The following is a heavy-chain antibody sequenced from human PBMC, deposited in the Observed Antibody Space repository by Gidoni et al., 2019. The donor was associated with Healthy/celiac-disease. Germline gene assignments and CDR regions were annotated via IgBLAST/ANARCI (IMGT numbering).Heavy chain of an antibody. V-gene: IGHV1-58*02. CDR1: GFTVTSSA. Sequence: QMQLVQSGPEVQKPGTSVTVSSKASGFTVTSSAMQWVRQARGQRLEWIGWIVVGSGNTNYAQKFQERVTITRDMSTSTAYMELSSLRSEDTAVYYCAAVAFGFGELFGYFDYWGQGTLVTVSS. J-gene: IGHJ4*02. D-gene: IGHD3-10*01. CDR2: IVVGSGNT. CDR3: AAVAFGFGELFGYFDY.